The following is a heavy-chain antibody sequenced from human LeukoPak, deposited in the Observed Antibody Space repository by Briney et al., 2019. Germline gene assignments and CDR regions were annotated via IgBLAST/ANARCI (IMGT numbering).Heavy chain of an antibody. Sequence: ASAKVSCKASGYTFTSYDINWVRQATGQGLEWMGWMNPNSGNTGYAQKFQGRVTMTTDTSTSTAYMELRSLRSDDTAVYYCARGRVTEPYYFDYWGQGTLVTVSS. V-gene: IGHV1-8*01. CDR1: GYTFTSYD. D-gene: IGHD1-26*01. CDR2: MNPNSGNT. CDR3: ARGRVTEPYYFDY. J-gene: IGHJ4*02.